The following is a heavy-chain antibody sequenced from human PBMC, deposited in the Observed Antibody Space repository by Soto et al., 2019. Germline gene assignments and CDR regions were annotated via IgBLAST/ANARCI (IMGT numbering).Heavy chain of an antibody. CDR3: ARGPYSSGWYGPLGRMDV. CDR2: IYPGDSDT. V-gene: IGHV5-51*01. J-gene: IGHJ6*03. Sequence: GESLKISCKGSGYSFTSYWIGWVRQMPGKGLEWMGIIYPGDSDTRYSPSFQGQVTISADKSISTAYLQWSSLKASDTAMYYCARGPYSSGWYGPLGRMDVWGKGTTVTVSS. D-gene: IGHD6-19*01. CDR1: GYSFTSYW.